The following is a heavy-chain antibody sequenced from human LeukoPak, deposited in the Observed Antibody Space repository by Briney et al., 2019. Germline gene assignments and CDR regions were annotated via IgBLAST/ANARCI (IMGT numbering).Heavy chain of an antibody. D-gene: IGHD6-6*01. CDR3: ARDTRRYSSSGNWFDP. CDR2: ISAYNGNT. V-gene: IGHV1-18*01. J-gene: IGHJ5*02. CDR1: GYTFTSYG. Sequence: ASVKVSCKASGYTFTSYGISWVRQAPGRGLEWMGWISAYNGNTNYAQKLQGRVTMTTDTSTSTAYMELRSLRSDDTAVYYCARDTRRYSSSGNWFDPWGQGTLVTVSS.